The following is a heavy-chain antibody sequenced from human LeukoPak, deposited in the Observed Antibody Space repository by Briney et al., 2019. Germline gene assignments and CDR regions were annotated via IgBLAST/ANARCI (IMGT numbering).Heavy chain of an antibody. J-gene: IGHJ4*02. D-gene: IGHD1-1*01. Sequence: ASVKVSCKASGYTFTSYGISWVRQAPGQGLEWMGWMNPNSGNTGYAQKFQGRVTITRNTSISTAYMELSSLRSEDTAVYYCARSRQLERRGGRNFDYWGQGTLVTVSS. CDR1: GYTFTSYG. V-gene: IGHV1-8*03. CDR2: MNPNSGNT. CDR3: ARSRQLERRGGRNFDY.